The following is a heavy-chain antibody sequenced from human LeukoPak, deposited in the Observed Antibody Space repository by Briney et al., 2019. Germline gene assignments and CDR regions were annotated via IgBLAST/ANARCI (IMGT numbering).Heavy chain of an antibody. V-gene: IGHV1-18*01. CDR3: ARVGRYSSTWPPEGDDAFDI. CDR2: ISGYNGDT. CDR1: GYTFSSYG. Sequence: ASVIVSCKASGYTFSSYGISWVRQAPGQGREWRGGISGYNGDTNYEQESQGRVIMTTDTPTGAASMDLRSLRSDDTAVYFCARVGRYSSTWPPEGDDAFDIWGQGTMVTVSS. J-gene: IGHJ3*02. D-gene: IGHD6-13*01.